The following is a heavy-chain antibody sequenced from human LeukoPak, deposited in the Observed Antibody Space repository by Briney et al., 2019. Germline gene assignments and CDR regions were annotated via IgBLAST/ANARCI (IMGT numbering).Heavy chain of an antibody. CDR2: IYTSGST. V-gene: IGHV4-4*07. J-gene: IGHJ3*02. D-gene: IGHD2-2*01. Sequence: SETLSLTCTVSGGSISSHYWSWIRQPAGKGLEWIGRIYTSGSTNYNPSLKSRVTMSVDTSKNQFSLKLSSVTAADTAVYYCARTWLYCSSTSCYEPAFDIWGQGTMVTVSS. CDR1: GGSISSHY. CDR3: ARTWLYCSSTSCYEPAFDI.